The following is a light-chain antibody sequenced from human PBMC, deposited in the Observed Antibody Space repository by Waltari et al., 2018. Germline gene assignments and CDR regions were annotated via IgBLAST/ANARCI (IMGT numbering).Light chain of an antibody. Sequence: QSALTQPASVSGSPGQSITISCTGTSSDVGSYNSVSWYQDHPGQGPKVMIYDVSNLPSGVSARFSGSKSGNPASLTISGLQAEDEADYYCSSQSSNNVVLFGGGTKLTVL. J-gene: IGLJ2*01. CDR2: DVS. V-gene: IGLV2-14*03. CDR1: SSDVGSYNS. CDR3: SSQSSNNVVL.